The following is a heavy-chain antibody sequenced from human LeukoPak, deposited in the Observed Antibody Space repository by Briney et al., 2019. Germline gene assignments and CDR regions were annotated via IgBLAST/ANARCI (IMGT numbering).Heavy chain of an antibody. CDR2: IYYSGST. CDR1: GGSISSFY. V-gene: IGHV4-59*05. Sequence: KTSETLSLTCTVSGGSISSFYWSWLRQPPGKGLEWIGSIYYSGSTYYNPSLKSRVTISVDTSKNQFSLKLSSVTAADTAVYYCARPIPYFDYWGQGTLVTVSS. CDR3: ARPIPYFDY. D-gene: IGHD2-2*02. J-gene: IGHJ4*02.